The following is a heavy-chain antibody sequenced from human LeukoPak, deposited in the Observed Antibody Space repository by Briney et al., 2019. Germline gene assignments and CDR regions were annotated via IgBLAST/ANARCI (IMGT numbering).Heavy chain of an antibody. D-gene: IGHD2-2*01. CDR2: IYHSGST. J-gene: IGHJ4*02. CDR1: GGSISSGGYY. CDR3: ARNVVVPAAMTFDY. Sequence: PSETLSLTCTVSGGSISSGGYYWSWIRQPPGKGLEWIGYIYHSGSTYYNPSLKSRVTISVDRSKNQFSLKLSSVTAADTAVYYCARNVVVPAAMTFDYWGQGTLVTVSS. V-gene: IGHV4-30-2*01.